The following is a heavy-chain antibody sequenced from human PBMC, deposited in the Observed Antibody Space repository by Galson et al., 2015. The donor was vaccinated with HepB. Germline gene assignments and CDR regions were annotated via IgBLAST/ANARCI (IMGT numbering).Heavy chain of an antibody. CDR2: IIPIFGTA. V-gene: IGHV1-69*06. D-gene: IGHD3-10*01. CDR1: GGTFSSYG. CDR3: AKEGLGGYGSRSYYLLGVFDP. J-gene: IGHJ5*02. Sequence: SVKVSCKASGGTFSSYGISWVRQAPGQGLEWMGGIIPIFGTAYYAQKFQGRVTITADKSANTAYMELSSLRSEDTAVYYCAKEGLGGYGSRSYYLLGVFDPWGQGTLVTVSS.